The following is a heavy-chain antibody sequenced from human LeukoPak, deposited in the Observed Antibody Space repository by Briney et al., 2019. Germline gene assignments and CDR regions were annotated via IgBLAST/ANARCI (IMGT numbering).Heavy chain of an antibody. CDR3: ARVQDGYNQRYYYYYMDV. V-gene: IGHV3-30*02. Sequence: GGSLRLSCAASGFTFSNYGMHWVRQAPGKGLQWVAFIRYGGDNEFYVDSVKGRFTISRDNAKNSLYLQMNSLRAEDTAVYYCARVQDGYNQRYYYYYMDVWGKGTTVTVSS. CDR2: IRYGGDNE. J-gene: IGHJ6*03. CDR1: GFTFSNYG. D-gene: IGHD5-24*01.